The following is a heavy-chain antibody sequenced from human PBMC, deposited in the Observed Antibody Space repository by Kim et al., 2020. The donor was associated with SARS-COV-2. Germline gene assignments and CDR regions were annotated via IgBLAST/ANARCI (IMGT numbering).Heavy chain of an antibody. CDR2: TPI. CDR3: ARSYKITVGF. Sequence: TPIYYAGAVKGRFTIPRDNAKSALYLQMNSLRAEDTAVYYCARSYKITVGFWGQGTLVTVSS. D-gene: IGHD3-16*01. V-gene: IGHV3-11*01. J-gene: IGHJ4*02.